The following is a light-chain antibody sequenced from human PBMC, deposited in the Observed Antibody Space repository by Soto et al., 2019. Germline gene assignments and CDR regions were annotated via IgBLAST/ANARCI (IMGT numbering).Light chain of an antibody. CDR1: QSVSSN. CDR2: GAS. Sequence: EIVMTQSPATLSVSPGERATLSCRASQSVSSNLAWYQQKPGQAPRLLIYGASTRATGIPARFSGSGSGTAFTLTVRSLQAEDFAVYYCQQYNNWTPWTFGQGTKVEIK. V-gene: IGKV3-15*01. J-gene: IGKJ1*01. CDR3: QQYNNWTPWT.